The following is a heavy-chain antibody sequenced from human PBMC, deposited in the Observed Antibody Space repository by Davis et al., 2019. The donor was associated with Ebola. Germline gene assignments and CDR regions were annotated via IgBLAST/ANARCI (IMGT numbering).Heavy chain of an antibody. V-gene: IGHV1-8*03. Sequence: ASVKVSCKASGYTFTGYYMHWVRQAPGQGLEWMGWMNPNSGNTGYAQKFQGRVTITRNTSISTAYMELSSLRSEDTAVYYCARGPYYDFWSGYHNYYYYYGMDVWGQGTTVTVSS. CDR1: GYTFTGYY. J-gene: IGHJ6*02. CDR2: MNPNSGNT. D-gene: IGHD3-3*01. CDR3: ARGPYYDFWSGYHNYYYYYGMDV.